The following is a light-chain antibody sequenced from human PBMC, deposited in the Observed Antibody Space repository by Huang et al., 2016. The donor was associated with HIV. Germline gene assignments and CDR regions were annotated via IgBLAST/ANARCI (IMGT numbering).Light chain of an antibody. CDR3: QHRSNWPPSWPPSWT. Sequence: EIVLTQYPATLSLSPGERATLSCRASQSVGNSLAWYQQRPGQAPRLLIYTASNRATGIPARFTGSGSGTDFTLTISGLQPEDFAVYYCQHRSNWPPSWPPSWTFGQGTKVEIK. V-gene: IGKV3-11*01. J-gene: IGKJ1*01. CDR1: QSVGNS. CDR2: TAS.